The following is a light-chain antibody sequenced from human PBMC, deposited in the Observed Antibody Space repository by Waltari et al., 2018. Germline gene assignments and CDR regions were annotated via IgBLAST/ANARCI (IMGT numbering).Light chain of an antibody. CDR2: EVL. CDR1: YSNVGSYDL. Sequence: QSALTQPASVSGSLGQSNSISCSGTYSNVGSYDLVSWYHQPPGEAPNLLIYEVLKRPSGISNRFSGSKSGNAASLTISALQPEDEGTYYCCSYASSSPRLIFGGGTELSVL. CDR3: CSYASSSPRLI. V-gene: IGLV2-23*02. J-gene: IGLJ2*01.